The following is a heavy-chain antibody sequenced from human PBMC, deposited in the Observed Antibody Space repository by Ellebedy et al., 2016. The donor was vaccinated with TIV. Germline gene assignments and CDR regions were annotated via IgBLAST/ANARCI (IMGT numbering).Heavy chain of an antibody. CDR3: ARAVAGTDY. CDR2: IYYSGST. CDR1: GGSINSYY. Sequence: SETLSLTCTVSGGSINSYYCSWIRQPPGKGLEWIGYIYYSGSTYYTPSLKSRVTISVDTSKNQISLKLSSVTAADTAVYYCARAVAGTDYWGQGTLVTVSS. V-gene: IGHV4-59*01. D-gene: IGHD6-19*01. J-gene: IGHJ4*02.